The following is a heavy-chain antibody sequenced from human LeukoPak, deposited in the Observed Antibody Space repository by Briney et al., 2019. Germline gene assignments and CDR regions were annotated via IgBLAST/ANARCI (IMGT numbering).Heavy chain of an antibody. D-gene: IGHD1-26*01. J-gene: IGHJ6*02. CDR1: GYTFTSYY. Sequence: ASVKVSCKASGYTFTSYYMHWVRQAPGQGLEWMGIINPSGGSTSYAQKFQGRVTMTRDTSTSTVYMELSSLRSEDTAVYYCVRDLVGGGSYYYYYYGMDVWGQGTTVTVSS. CDR3: VRDLVGGGSYYYYYYGMDV. V-gene: IGHV1-46*01. CDR2: INPSGGST.